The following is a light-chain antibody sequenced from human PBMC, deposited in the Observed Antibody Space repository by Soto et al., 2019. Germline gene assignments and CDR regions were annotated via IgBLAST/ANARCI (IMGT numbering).Light chain of an antibody. CDR3: SSYTRSSTLQ. V-gene: IGLV2-14*01. J-gene: IGLJ2*01. CDR2: EVS. CDR1: SSDVGAYNY. Sequence: QSALTQPASVSGSPGQSITISCTGTSSDVGAYNYVYWYQQHPGKAPKLIIYEVSIRPSGLSNRFSGSKSGNTASLTISGLQAEDEPDYYCSSYTRSSTLQFGGGTKLTVL.